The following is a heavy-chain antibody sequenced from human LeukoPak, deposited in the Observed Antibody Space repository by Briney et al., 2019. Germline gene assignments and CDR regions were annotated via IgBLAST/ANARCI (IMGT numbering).Heavy chain of an antibody. CDR2: ISGSGGST. D-gene: IGHD6-13*01. J-gene: IGHJ5*02. V-gene: IGHV3-23*01. Sequence: AGGSLRLSCAASGFTFSSYAMSWVRQAPGKGLEWVSAISGSGGSTYYADSVKGRFTISRDNSKNTLYLQMNSLRAEDTAVYYCAKGWQQLVRKGWFDPWGQGTLVTVSS. CDR1: GFTFSSYA. CDR3: AKGWQQLVRKGWFDP.